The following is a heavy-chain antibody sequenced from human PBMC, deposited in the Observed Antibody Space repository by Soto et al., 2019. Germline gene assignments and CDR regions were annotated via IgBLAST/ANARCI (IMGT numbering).Heavy chain of an antibody. CDR1: GFTFSSYA. V-gene: IGHV3-30-3*01. J-gene: IGHJ6*02. CDR3: ARGEGPGITIFGGDRYGMDV. CDR2: ISYDGSNK. Sequence: QVQLVESGGGVVQPGRSLRLSCAASGFTFSSYAMHWVRQAPGKGLEWVAVISYDGSNKYYADSVKGRFTISRDNTKNSLYLQMSSLRAEDTAVYYCARGEGPGITIFGGDRYGMDVWGQGTTVTVSS. D-gene: IGHD3-3*01.